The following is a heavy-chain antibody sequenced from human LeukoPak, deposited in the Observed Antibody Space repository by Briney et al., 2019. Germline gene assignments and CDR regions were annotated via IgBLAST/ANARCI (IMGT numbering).Heavy chain of an antibody. CDR1: GYTFTSYA. D-gene: IGHD4-17*01. CDR2: INAGNGNT. J-gene: IGHJ5*02. CDR3: AMDNYGDYASRWFDP. V-gene: IGHV1-3*01. Sequence: ASVKVSCKASGYTFTSYAMHWVRQASGQRLEWMGWINAGNGNTKYSQKFQGRVTITRDTSASTAYMELSSLRSEDTAVYYCAMDNYGDYASRWFDPWGQGTLVTVSS.